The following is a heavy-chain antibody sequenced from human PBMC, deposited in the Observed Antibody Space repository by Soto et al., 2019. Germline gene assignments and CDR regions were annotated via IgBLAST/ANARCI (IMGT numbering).Heavy chain of an antibody. J-gene: IGHJ4*02. Sequence: QITLKESGPTLVKPTQTLTLTCSFSGFSLTTTAVGVNWIRQPPGKALEWLALIYWDDDNHFSPSLKSRLSVTKDISKNPVVLTMTNMDPGDTATYYCAHGSGWLSDYWGQGILVTVSS. V-gene: IGHV2-5*02. CDR3: AHGSGWLSDY. D-gene: IGHD6-19*01. CDR1: GFSLTTTAVG. CDR2: IYWDDDN.